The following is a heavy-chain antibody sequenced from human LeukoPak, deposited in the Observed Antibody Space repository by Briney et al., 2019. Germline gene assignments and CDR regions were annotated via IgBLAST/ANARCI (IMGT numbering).Heavy chain of an antibody. V-gene: IGHV4-39*01. D-gene: IGHD6-13*01. CDR3: AKGRGSTSWLLGNWFDP. CDR1: GGSISSSSYY. Sequence: SETLSLTCTVSGGSISSSSYYWGWIRQPPGKGLEWIGIVFYSGSTFYNPSLKSRVTMSVDTSKNQFSLRLSSVTAADTAVYYCAKGRGSTSWLLGNWFDPWGQGTLVTVSS. J-gene: IGHJ5*02. CDR2: VFYSGST.